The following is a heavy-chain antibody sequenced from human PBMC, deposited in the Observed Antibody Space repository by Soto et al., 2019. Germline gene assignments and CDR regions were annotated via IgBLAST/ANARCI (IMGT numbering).Heavy chain of an antibody. CDR2: LNTDGSTT. V-gene: IGHV3-74*01. D-gene: IGHD5-18*01. J-gene: IGHJ6*02. CDR1: GFTFSSYW. CDR3: ARGIRDYYGMDV. Sequence: EVQLVESGGGLVQPGGSLRLSCAASGFTFSSYWMHWVRQVPGKGLVWVSRLNTDGSTTNYADSVKGRFTISRDNAKNTLYLQMNSLRAEDTAVYYCARGIRDYYGMDVWGQGTTVTVSS.